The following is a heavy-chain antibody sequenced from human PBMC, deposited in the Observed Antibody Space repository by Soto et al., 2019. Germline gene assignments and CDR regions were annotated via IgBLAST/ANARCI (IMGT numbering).Heavy chain of an antibody. V-gene: IGHV5-10-1*01. CDR3: VRQMQWLVRVWFDP. CDR2: IDPSDSST. J-gene: IGHJ5*02. D-gene: IGHD6-19*01. Sequence: LGESLKISCKGSGYSFTSNWITWVRQMPGKGLEWMGRIDPSDSSTNYSPSFQGHVTISVDKSISTAYLHWSSLKASDTAMYYCVRQMQWLVRVWFDPRGQGTRVTVSS. CDR1: GYSFTSNW.